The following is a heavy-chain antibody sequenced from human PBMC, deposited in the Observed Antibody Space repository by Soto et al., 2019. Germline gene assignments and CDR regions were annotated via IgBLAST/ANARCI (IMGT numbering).Heavy chain of an antibody. CDR1: GGSISSSSYY. CDR3: ARLGDEKGYYYYYMDV. D-gene: IGHD2-21*02. CDR2: IYYNGST. Sequence: SETLSLTGTVSGGSISSSSYYWGWIRQPPGKGLEWIGSIYYNGSTYYNPSLKSRVTISVDTSKNQFSLKLSSVTAADTAVYYCARLGDEKGYYYYYMDVWGKGTTVTVSS. V-gene: IGHV4-39*01. J-gene: IGHJ6*03.